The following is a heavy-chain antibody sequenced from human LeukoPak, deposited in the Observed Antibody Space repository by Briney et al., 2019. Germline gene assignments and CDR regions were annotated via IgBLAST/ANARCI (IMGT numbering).Heavy chain of an antibody. V-gene: IGHV3-9*01. J-gene: IGHJ4*02. D-gene: IGHD3-22*01. CDR2: ISWNSGSI. CDR3: ARDGDTSGYSD. CDR1: GFTFDDYA. Sequence: PGRSLRLSCAASGFTFDDYAMHWVRQAPGKGLEWVSGISWNSGSIGYADSVKGRFTISRDNAKNSLYLQMNRLRAEDTAVYYCARDGDTSGYSDWGQGTLVTVSS.